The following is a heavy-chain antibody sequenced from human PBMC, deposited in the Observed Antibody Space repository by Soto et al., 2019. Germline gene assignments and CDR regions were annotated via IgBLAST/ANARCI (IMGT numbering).Heavy chain of an antibody. V-gene: IGHV4-61*01. CDR2: VFRSGSV. Sequence: LSLTCNVSGGSMTTGSYFWSWIRQPPGKGLEWIGYVFRSGSVNYSPSFKSRVAISIDTSKNQFSLMLKSVTAADTAVYFCARARNRYFDYWGQGALVTVSS. CDR1: GGSMTTGSYF. J-gene: IGHJ4*02. D-gene: IGHD1-1*01. CDR3: ARARNRYFDY.